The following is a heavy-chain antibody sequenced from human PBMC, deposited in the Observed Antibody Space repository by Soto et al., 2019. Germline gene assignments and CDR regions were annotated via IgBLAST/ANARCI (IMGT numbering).Heavy chain of an antibody. CDR1: GFTVSSNY. CDR3: ARDRVESGYPEYFQH. J-gene: IGHJ1*01. Sequence: EVQLVESGGGLIQPGGSLRLSCAASGFTVSSNYMSWVRQAPGKGLAWVSVIYSGGSTYYADSVKGRFTISRDNSKNTLYLQRNSLRAEDTAVYYCARDRVESGYPEYFQHWGQGTLVTVSS. V-gene: IGHV3-53*01. D-gene: IGHD3-22*01. CDR2: IYSGGST.